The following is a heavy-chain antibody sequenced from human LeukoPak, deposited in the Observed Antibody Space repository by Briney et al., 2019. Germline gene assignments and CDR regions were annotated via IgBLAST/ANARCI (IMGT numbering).Heavy chain of an antibody. CDR1: GFTFSNYA. CDR2: ISGGGVTT. CDR3: AKDASGSSRRWFDP. J-gene: IGHJ5*02. V-gene: IGHV3-23*01. Sequence: PGGSLRLSCKASGFTFSNYAMSWVRQAPGKGLEWVSVISGGGVTTDYADSVKGRFTISRDNSRNTLYLQMNSLRAEDTAVYYCAKDASGSSRRWFDPWGQGTLVTVSS. D-gene: IGHD1-26*01.